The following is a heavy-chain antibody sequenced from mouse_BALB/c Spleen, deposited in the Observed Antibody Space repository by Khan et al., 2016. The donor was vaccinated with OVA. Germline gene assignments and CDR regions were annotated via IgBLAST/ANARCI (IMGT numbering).Heavy chain of an antibody. CDR2: INPTSGYT. CDR1: GYTFTSYW. J-gene: IGHJ2*01. CDR3: ARDRSDY. V-gene: IGHV1-7*01. Sequence: VQLQESGAELAKPGASVKMSCKASGYTFTSYWMHWIKQRPGQGLEWIGYINPTSGYTDYNQKFKDKATLTADKSSSTAYIQLSSLTSDDSAVYYCARDRSDYGGQGTALTVSS.